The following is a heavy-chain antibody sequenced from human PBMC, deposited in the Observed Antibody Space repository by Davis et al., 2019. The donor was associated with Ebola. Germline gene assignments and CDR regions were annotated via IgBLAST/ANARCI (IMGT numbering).Heavy chain of an antibody. Sequence: PSETLSLTCTVPGGPISTSSHYWGWIRQPPGKGLDWIGSVYYDGTTYYNPSLKSRVTMSVDTSKNQFSLKLNCVTAADTAVYYCVRGWGRSGLDVWGQGTTVTVSS. CDR1: GGPISTSSHY. CDR3: VRGWGRSGLDV. J-gene: IGHJ6*02. CDR2: VYYDGTT. V-gene: IGHV4-39*01. D-gene: IGHD1-26*01.